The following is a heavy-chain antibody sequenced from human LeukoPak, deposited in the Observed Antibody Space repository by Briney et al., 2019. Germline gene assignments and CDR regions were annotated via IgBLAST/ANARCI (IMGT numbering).Heavy chain of an antibody. V-gene: IGHV4-59*06. D-gene: IGHD3-22*01. J-gene: IGHJ4*02. Sequence: SETLSLTCTVSGGSISSYYWSWIRQHPGKGLEWIGYIYYSGSTYYNPSLKSRVTISVDTSKNQFSLKLNSVTAADTAVYYCARVHYYYDSSGSLRGYFDYWGQGTLVAVSS. CDR2: IYYSGST. CDR3: ARVHYYYDSSGSLRGYFDY. CDR1: GGSISSYY.